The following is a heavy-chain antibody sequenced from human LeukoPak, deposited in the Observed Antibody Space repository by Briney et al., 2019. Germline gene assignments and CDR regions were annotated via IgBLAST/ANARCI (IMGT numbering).Heavy chain of an antibody. J-gene: IGHJ4*02. V-gene: IGHV3-9*01. D-gene: IGHD3-22*01. CDR1: GFTFHDSA. Sequence: AGGSLRLSCATSGFTFHDSAMHWVRQAPGKGLEWVSGISWNSATRAYADSVKGRFTTSRDNAKNSLYLQMNSLRPEDTALYYCAKATPYYYESTGYHFDYWGQGTLVTVSS. CDR3: AKATPYYYESTGYHFDY. CDR2: ISWNSATR.